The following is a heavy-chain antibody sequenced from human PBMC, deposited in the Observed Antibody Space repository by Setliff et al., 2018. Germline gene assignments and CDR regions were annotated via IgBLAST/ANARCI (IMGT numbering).Heavy chain of an antibody. CDR3: ARGVTSGGYWGQSYHYLDV. CDR2: INYYGSIFDDGTTYST. J-gene: IGHJ6*03. CDR1: GGSISGHY. V-gene: IGHV4-59*08. Sequence: SETLSLTCTVAGGSISGHYWSWIRQPAGSVLEWIGSINYYGSIFDDGTTYSTYYNPSLKSRATISIDTSKSQFALKLSSMTAADTAVYYCARGVTSGGYWGQSYHYLDVWGKGTTVTVSS. D-gene: IGHD3-22*01.